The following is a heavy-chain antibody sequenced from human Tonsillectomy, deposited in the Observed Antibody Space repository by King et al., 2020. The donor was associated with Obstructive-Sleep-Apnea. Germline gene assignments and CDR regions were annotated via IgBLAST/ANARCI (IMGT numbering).Heavy chain of an antibody. CDR3: ARALGIAAVYGMDV. D-gene: IGHD6-13*01. V-gene: IGHV3-53*04. Sequence: EGQLVQSGGGLVQPGGSLRLSCAASGFTVSSNYMSWVRQAPGKGLEWVSVIYSGGSTYYADSVKGRFTISRHNSKNTRYLQMNSLRAEDTAVYYCARALGIAAVYGMDVWGQGTTVTVSS. CDR2: IYSGGST. J-gene: IGHJ6*02. CDR1: GFTVSSNY.